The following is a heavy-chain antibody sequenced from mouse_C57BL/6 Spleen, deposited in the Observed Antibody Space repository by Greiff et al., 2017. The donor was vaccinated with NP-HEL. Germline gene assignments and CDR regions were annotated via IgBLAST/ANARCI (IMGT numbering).Heavy chain of an antibody. J-gene: IGHJ1*03. CDR1: GFSLSTSGMG. CDR2: IYWDDDK. Sequence: QVTLKESGPGILQSSQTLSLTCSFSGFSLSTSGMGVSWIRQPSGKGLEWLAHIYWDDDKRYNPSLKSRLTLSKDTSRNQVFLKITSVDTADTATYYCARRAAYYSNYGYFDVWGTGTTVTVSS. V-gene: IGHV8-12*01. CDR3: ARRAAYYSNYGYFDV. D-gene: IGHD2-5*01.